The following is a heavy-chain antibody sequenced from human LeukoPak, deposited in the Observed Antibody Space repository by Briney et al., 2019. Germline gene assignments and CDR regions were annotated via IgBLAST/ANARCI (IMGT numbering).Heavy chain of an antibody. D-gene: IGHD5-18*01. CDR1: GFTFSSYS. CDR3: ARDMGIPPNAFDI. CDR2: ISSSSSYI. J-gene: IGHJ3*02. Sequence: GGSLRLSCAASGFTFSSYSMNWVRQAPGKGLEWVSSISSSSSYIYYADSVKGRFTISRDNAKNSLYLQMNSLRAEDTAVYYCARDMGIPPNAFDIWGQGTMVTVSS. V-gene: IGHV3-21*01.